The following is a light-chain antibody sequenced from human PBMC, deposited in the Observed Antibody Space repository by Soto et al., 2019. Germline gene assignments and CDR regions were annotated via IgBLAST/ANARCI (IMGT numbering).Light chain of an antibody. CDR3: QQYGSSLFT. Sequence: EIVLTQSPGTLSLSPGERATLSCRASQSVSSSYLAWYQQKPGQAPRLLIYGASGRATGIPDRFSGSGSGNDFTLTISRLEPEDFAVYYCQQYGSSLFTFGHGTKVDIK. J-gene: IGKJ3*01. CDR1: QSVSSSY. CDR2: GAS. V-gene: IGKV3-20*01.